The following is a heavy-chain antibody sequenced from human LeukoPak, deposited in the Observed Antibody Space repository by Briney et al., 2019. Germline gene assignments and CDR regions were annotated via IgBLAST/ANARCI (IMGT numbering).Heavy chain of an antibody. J-gene: IGHJ4*02. V-gene: IGHV3-30-3*01. Sequence: GRSLRLSCAASGFTFSSYAMHWVRQAPGKGLEWVAVISYDGSNKYYADSVKGRFTISRDNSKNTLYLQMNSLRAEDTAVYYCVRQDCSSGCCYLDYWGQGTLVTVSS. CDR2: ISYDGSNK. CDR3: VRQDCSSGCCYLDY. CDR1: GFTFSSYA. D-gene: IGHD6-19*01.